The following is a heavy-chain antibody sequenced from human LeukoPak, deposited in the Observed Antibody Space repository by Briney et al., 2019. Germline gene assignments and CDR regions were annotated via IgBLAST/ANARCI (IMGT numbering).Heavy chain of an antibody. V-gene: IGHV4-39*01. Sequence: PSETLSLTCTVSGGSIRSSSYYWGWIRQPPGKGLEWIGGIYYTGSTYHNPSLKSRVTIFVDTSKIQVSLKLTSVTAADTAVYYCAGYCSSTSCYGNDAFDIWGQGTMVTVSS. CDR1: GGSIRSSSYY. CDR3: AGYCSSTSCYGNDAFDI. D-gene: IGHD2-2*01. J-gene: IGHJ3*02. CDR2: IYYTGST.